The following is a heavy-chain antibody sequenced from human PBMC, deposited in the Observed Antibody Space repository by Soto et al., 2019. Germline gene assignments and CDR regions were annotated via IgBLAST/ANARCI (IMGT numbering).Heavy chain of an antibody. CDR2: IYNSATT. CDR1: GGSVNSPNYY. CDR3: ARLVSSEQQLVDWFDP. V-gene: IGHV4-39*01. D-gene: IGHD6-13*01. Sequence: SETLSLTCTVSGGSVNSPNYYWGWIRQPPGKGLEWIGSIYNSATTYYNPSIKPRVTISADTSRNQFSLNLRSVPAADTAMYYCARLVSSEQQLVDWFDPGGQGTLVTVSS. J-gene: IGHJ5*02.